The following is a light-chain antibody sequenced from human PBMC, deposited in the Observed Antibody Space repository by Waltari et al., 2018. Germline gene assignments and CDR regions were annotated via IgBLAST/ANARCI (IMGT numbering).Light chain of an antibody. CDR3: QQFHKWPPT. CDR1: QSLGSN. Sequence: EIVMTQSPVTLSVSPGERAILSCTASQSLGSNLAWYQQKPGQAPRLLIYGPSSRATGIPARFSGSGSGTYFTLTISSLQSEDFAVYYCQQFHKWPPTFGQGTTVEV. CDR2: GPS. V-gene: IGKV3-15*01. J-gene: IGKJ1*01.